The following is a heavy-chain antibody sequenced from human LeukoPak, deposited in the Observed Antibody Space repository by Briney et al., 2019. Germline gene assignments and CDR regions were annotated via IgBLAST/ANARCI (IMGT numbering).Heavy chain of an antibody. CDR1: GGSISSYY. V-gene: IGHV4-59*01. CDR3: ARVSVIAAAGPFDY. CDR2: IYYSGST. Sequence: PSETLSLTCTVSGGSISSYYWSWIQQPPGKGLEWIGYIYYSGSTNYNPSLKSRVTISVDTSKNQFSLKLSSVTAADTAVYYCARVSVIAAAGPFDYWGQGTLVTVSS. J-gene: IGHJ4*02. D-gene: IGHD6-13*01.